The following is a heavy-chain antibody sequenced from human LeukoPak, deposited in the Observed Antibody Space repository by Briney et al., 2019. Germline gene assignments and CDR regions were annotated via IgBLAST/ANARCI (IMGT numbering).Heavy chain of an antibody. CDR3: ARDRHSSVDF. CDR1: GFTFSTYS. D-gene: IGHD3-22*01. J-gene: IGHJ4*02. V-gene: IGHV3-48*01. CDR2: ISGDSRTI. Sequence: GGSLRLSCATSGFTFSTYSMIWVRQAPGKGLEWLSYISGDSRTIYYPDSVKGRFTISRDNAKNSLYLQLISLRAEDTAVYYCARDRHSSVDFWGQGTLVTVSS.